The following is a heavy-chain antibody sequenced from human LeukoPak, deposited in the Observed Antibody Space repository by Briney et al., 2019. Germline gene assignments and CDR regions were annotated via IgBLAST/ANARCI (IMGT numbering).Heavy chain of an antibody. D-gene: IGHD2-2*02. V-gene: IGHV3-48*03. CDR1: GFTFSTYE. Sequence: GGSLRLSCAASGFTFSTYEMNWVRQAPGKGLEWVSYISSSGSTIYYSDSAKGRFTISRDNTKNSLYLQRNSLRAEDTAVYYCAREEPATIDWYYYYGMDVWGQGTTVTVSS. J-gene: IGHJ6*02. CDR2: ISSSGSTI. CDR3: AREEPATIDWYYYYGMDV.